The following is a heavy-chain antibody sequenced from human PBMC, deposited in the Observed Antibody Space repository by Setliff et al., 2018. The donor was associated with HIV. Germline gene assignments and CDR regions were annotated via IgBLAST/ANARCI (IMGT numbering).Heavy chain of an antibody. CDR3: ARDWKHVFDI. CDR2: INAYTGDT. J-gene: IGHJ3*02. V-gene: IGHV1-2*02. CDR1: GYTFIDNY. D-gene: IGHD1-1*01. Sequence: ASVKVSCKTSGYTFIDNYIHWVRQAPGQGLERMAWINAYTGDTNYAQKFQGSVTVTRDTSISTAYMELSRLRSDDTAVYYCARDWKHVFDIWGQGTMVTVSS.